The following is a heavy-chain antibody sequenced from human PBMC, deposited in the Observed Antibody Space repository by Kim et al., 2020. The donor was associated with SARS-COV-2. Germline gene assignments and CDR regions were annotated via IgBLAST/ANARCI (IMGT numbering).Heavy chain of an antibody. D-gene: IGHD4-17*01. V-gene: IGHV3-30*04. CDR3: ARDRRDYGGNSGALDY. CDR1: GFTFSSYA. CDR2: ISYDGSNK. J-gene: IGHJ4*02. Sequence: GGSLRLSCAASGFTFSSYAMHWVRQAPGKGLEWVAVISYDGSNKYYADSVKGRFTISRDNSKNTLYLQMNSLRAEDTAVYYCARDRRDYGGNSGALDYWGQGTLVTVSS.